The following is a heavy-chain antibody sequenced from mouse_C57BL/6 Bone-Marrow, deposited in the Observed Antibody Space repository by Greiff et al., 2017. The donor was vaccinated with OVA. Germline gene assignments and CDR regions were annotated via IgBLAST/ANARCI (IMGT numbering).Heavy chain of an antibody. D-gene: IGHD2-5*01. CDR3: TPAYYSNHWYFDV. J-gene: IGHJ1*03. V-gene: IGHV14-1*01. CDR2: IDPEDGDT. Sequence: VQLQQSGAELVRPGASVKLSCTASGFNIKDYYMHWVKQRPEQGLEWIGRIDPEDGDTEYAPKFPGKATMTADTSSNTAYLQLSSLTSEDTAVYYCTPAYYSNHWYFDVWGTGTTVTVSS. CDR1: GFNIKDYY.